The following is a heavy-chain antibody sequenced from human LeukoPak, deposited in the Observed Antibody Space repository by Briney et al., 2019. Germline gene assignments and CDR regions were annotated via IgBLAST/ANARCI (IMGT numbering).Heavy chain of an antibody. V-gene: IGHV3-30-3*01. D-gene: IGHD3-22*01. CDR3: ARERNSGYDSSGYFDY. Sequence: GGSLRLSCAASGFTFSSYAMHWVRQAPGKGLEWEAAISYDGNNKYYADSVKGRFTISRDNSKNTLYLQMNSLRAEDTAVYYCARERNSGYDSSGYFDYWGQGTLVTVSS. J-gene: IGHJ4*02. CDR1: GFTFSSYA. CDR2: ISYDGNNK.